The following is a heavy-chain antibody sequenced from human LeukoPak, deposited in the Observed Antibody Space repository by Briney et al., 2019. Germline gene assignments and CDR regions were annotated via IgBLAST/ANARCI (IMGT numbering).Heavy chain of an antibody. D-gene: IGHD1-26*01. J-gene: IGHJ4*02. CDR2: INPNSGGT. CDR1: GYTFTGYY. CDR3: ARLVRVVGATIGNY. V-gene: IGHV1-2*06. Sequence: VASVKVSCKASGYTFTGYYMHWVRQAPGQGLEWMGRINPNSGGTNHAQKFQGRVTMTRDTSISTAYMELSRLRSDDTAVYYCARLVRVVGATIGNYWGQGTLVTVSS.